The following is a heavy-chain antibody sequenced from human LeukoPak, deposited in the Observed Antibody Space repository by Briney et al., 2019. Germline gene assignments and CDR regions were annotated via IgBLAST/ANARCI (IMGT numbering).Heavy chain of an antibody. V-gene: IGHV3-7*01. D-gene: IGHD3-16*01. J-gene: IGHJ6*03. CDR1: GFTFSSYW. Sequence: PGGSLRLSCAASGFTFSSYWMSWVRQAPGKGLEWVANIKQDGSEKYYVDSVKGRFTISRDNAKNSLYLQMNSLRAEDTAVYYCARDMRSHYYYYYMDVWGKGTTVTISS. CDR3: ARDMRSHYYYYYMDV. CDR2: IKQDGSEK.